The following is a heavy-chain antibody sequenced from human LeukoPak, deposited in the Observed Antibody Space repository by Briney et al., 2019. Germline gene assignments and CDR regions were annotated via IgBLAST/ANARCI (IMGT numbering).Heavy chain of an antibody. D-gene: IGHD2-15*01. Sequence: GGSLRLSCAASGFTFSSYAMHWVRQAPGKGLEWVAVISYDGSNKYYVDSVKGRFTISRDNAKNSLYLQMNRLGAEDTAVYYCARHEGYCSANSCYYYGMDVWGQGTTVTASS. V-gene: IGHV3-30-3*01. J-gene: IGHJ6*02. CDR2: ISYDGSNK. CDR1: GFTFSSYA. CDR3: ARHEGYCSANSCYYYGMDV.